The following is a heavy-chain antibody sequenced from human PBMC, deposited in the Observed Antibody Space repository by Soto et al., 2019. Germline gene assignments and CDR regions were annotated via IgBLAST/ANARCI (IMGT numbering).Heavy chain of an antibody. J-gene: IGHJ4*02. CDR3: ARSFGVAAAGPFDY. CDR2: IYYSGTS. V-gene: IGHV4-39*07. CDR1: GGSISDDTYY. Sequence: SETLSLTCTVSGGSISDDTYYWGWIRQPPGKGLEWIGSIYYSGTSSYNPSLESRVTMSVDTSKKQLSLRLSSVTAADTAVYYFARSFGVAAAGPFDYWAQGTLVTVS. D-gene: IGHD6-13*01.